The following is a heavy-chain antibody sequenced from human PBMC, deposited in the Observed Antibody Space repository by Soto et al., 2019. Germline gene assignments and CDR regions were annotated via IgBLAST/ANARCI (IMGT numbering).Heavy chain of an antibody. CDR3: AKDEKYYDFWSGYSQNYYYYGMDV. Sequence: QPGGSLRLSCAASGFTFSSYGMHWVRQAPGKGLEWVAVISYDGRNKYSADPVKGRFTISRDNSKNTLYLQMNSLRAEDTAVYYCAKDEKYYDFWSGYSQNYYYYGMDVWGQGTTVTVSS. V-gene: IGHV3-30*18. CDR1: GFTFSSYG. CDR2: ISYDGRNK. D-gene: IGHD3-3*01. J-gene: IGHJ6*02.